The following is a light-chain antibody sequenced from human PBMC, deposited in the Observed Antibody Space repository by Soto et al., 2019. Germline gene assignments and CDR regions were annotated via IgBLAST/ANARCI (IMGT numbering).Light chain of an antibody. V-gene: IGKV1-9*01. CDR3: QQLHTYPYT. Sequence: IHLTQSPSFLSASVGDRVTITCRASQGISNFLAWYQQKPGKVPELLIYTASTLRSGVPSRFSGSGSGTEFTLQISSLQPEDFATFYCQQLHTYPYTFGQGTRLDI. CDR2: TAS. J-gene: IGKJ2*01. CDR1: QGISNF.